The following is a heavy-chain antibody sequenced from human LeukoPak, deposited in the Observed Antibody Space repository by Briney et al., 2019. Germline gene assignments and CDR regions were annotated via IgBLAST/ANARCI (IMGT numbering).Heavy chain of an antibody. Sequence: SETLSLTCTVSGGSISSSSYYWGWIRQPPGKGLEWIGSIYYSGSTYYNPSLKSRVTISVDTSKNQFSLKLSSVTAADTAVYYCARNIVATTYYHFDYWGQGTLVTVSS. CDR2: IYYSGST. D-gene: IGHD5-12*01. CDR3: ARNIVATTYYHFDY. CDR1: GGSISSSSYY. V-gene: IGHV4-39*01. J-gene: IGHJ4*02.